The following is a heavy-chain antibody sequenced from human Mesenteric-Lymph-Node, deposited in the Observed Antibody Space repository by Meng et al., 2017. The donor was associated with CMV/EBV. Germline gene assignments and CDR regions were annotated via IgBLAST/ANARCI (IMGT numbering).Heavy chain of an antibody. Sequence: GGSLRLSCAASGFTFSSYNMNWVRQAPGKGLEWVSSISGSGDNTYYADSVKGRFTISRDNSKNTLYLQMNSLRSEDTALYSCAKLGYCSSTSCFWGFIGYWGQGTLVTVSS. D-gene: IGHD2-2*01. CDR3: AKLGYCSSTSCFWGFIGY. CDR2: ISGSGDNT. V-gene: IGHV3-23*01. CDR1: GFTFSSYN. J-gene: IGHJ4*02.